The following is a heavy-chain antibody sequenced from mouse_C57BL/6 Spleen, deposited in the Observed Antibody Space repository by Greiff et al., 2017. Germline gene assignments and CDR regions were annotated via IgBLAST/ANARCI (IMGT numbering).Heavy chain of an antibody. V-gene: IGHV5-17*01. CDR3: ARGATAYYFDY. CDR2: ISSGGSTI. CDR1: GFTFSDYG. D-gene: IGHD1-2*01. J-gene: IGHJ2*01. Sequence: DVKLVESGGGLVKPGGSLKLSCAASGFTFSDYGMHWVRQAPEKGLEWVAYISSGGSTIYYADTVQGRFTITRDNAKNTLFLQMTSLRSEDTAMYYCARGATAYYFDYWGQGTTLTVSS.